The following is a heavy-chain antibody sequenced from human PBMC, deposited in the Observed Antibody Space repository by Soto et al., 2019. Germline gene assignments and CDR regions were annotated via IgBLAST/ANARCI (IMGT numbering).Heavy chain of an antibody. V-gene: IGHV3-33*01. Sequence: QVQLVESGGGVVQPGTSLRLSCAASGFSFNTHGMHWIRQTPAKGLEWVAVIWFDGSKTYYEDSVTGRFTISRDNSRSALYLEMDSLRVEDTGVYYCARSSGLGIDFWGQGTLVTVSS. CDR3: ARSSGLGIDF. CDR1: GFSFNTHG. J-gene: IGHJ4*02. D-gene: IGHD6-19*01. CDR2: IWFDGSKT.